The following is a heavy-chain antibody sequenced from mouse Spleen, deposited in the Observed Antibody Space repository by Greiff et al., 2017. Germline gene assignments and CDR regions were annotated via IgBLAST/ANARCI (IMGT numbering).Heavy chain of an antibody. CDR2: ISSGSSTI. J-gene: IGHJ3*01. CDR1: GFTFSAYG. CDR3: ARDYGNLD. Sequence: EVNVVESGGGLVKPGGSLKLSCAASGFTFSAYGMHWVRQAPEKGLEWVAYISSGSSTIYYADTVKGRFTISRDNAKNTLFLQRSSLRSEDTAMYYCARDYGNLDWGQGTLVTVSA. V-gene: IGHV5-17*01. D-gene: IGHD2-1*01.